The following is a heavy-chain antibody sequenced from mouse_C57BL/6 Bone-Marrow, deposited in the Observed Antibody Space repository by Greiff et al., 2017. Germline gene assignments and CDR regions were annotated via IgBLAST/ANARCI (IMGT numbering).Heavy chain of an antibody. CDR2: ISSGGDYI. CDR3: TGLYYGSSYYVDC. J-gene: IGHJ2*01. V-gene: IGHV5-9-1*02. D-gene: IGHD1-1*01. CDR1: GFTFSSYA. Sequence: EVQGVESGEGLVKPGGSLKLSCAASGFTFSSYAMSWVRQTPEKRLEWVAYISSGGDYIYYADTVKGRFTISRDNARNTLYLQMSSLKSEDTAMYYCTGLYYGSSYYVDCWGQGTTLTVSS.